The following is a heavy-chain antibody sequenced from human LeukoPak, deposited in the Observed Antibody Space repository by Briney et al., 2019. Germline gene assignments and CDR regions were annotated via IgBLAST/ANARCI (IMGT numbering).Heavy chain of an antibody. CDR1: GFTFSSYS. CDR3: ARDRAGSGYHDAFDI. D-gene: IGHD3-22*01. CDR2: ISSRSSTI. J-gene: IGHJ3*02. V-gene: IGHV3-48*01. Sequence: GGSLRLSCAASGFTFSSYSMNWVRQVPGKGLEWVSYISSRSSTIYYADSVKGRFTISRDNAKNSLYLQMNSLRAEDTAVYYCARDRAGSGYHDAFDIWGQGTMVTVSS.